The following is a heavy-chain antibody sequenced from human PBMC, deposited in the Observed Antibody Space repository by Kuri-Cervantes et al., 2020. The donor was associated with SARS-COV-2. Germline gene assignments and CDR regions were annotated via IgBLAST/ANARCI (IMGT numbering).Heavy chain of an antibody. CDR1: GGSLSGYS. D-gene: IGHD3-3*01. CDR2: INHSGST. CDR3: ARDRGKRIFGVVIINAFDI. Sequence: LRLSCFVYGGSLSGYSWTWIRQPPGKGLEWIGEINHSGSTNYNPSLKSRVTISVDTSKNQFSLKLSSVTAADTAVYYCARDRGKRIFGVVIINAFDIWGQGTMVTVSS. V-gene: IGHV4-34*09. J-gene: IGHJ3*02.